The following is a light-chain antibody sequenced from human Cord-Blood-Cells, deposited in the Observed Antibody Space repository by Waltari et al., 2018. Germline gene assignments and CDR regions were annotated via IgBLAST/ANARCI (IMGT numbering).Light chain of an antibody. J-gene: IGLJ1*01. CDR3: QSYDISLYV. CDR2: GNS. V-gene: IGLV1-40*01. CDR1: SSNIGAGYD. Sequence: QSVLTQPPSVSGAPGQRVTISCTGSSSNIGAGYDVHWYQQLPGTAPKLLIYGNSHRPAVAPDLCSVSKSGTAASLAITGLQAEDEADYYCQSYDISLYVFGTGTKVTVL.